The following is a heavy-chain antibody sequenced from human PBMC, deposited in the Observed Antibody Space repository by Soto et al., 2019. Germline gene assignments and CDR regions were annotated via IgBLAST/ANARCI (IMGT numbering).Heavy chain of an antibody. V-gene: IGHV3-23*01. Sequence: PGGSLILPCAVSGFTFSSHAIRWLLQAPRKGLEWVSAISGSGGSTYYADSVKGRFTISRDNSKNTLYLQMNSLRAEDTAVYFFANDGHHDIYSHGMD. J-gene: IGHJ6*01. D-gene: IGHD2-21*01. CDR1: GFTFSSHA. CDR2: ISGSGGST. CDR3: ANDGHHDIYSHGMD.